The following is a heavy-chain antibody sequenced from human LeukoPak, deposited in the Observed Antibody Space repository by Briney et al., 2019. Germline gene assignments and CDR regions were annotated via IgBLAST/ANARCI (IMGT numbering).Heavy chain of an antibody. D-gene: IGHD3-16*01. CDR1: GYTFTGYY. Sequence: ASVKVSCKASGYTFTGYYMHWVRQAPGQGLEWMGWINPNSGGTNYAQKFQGRVTMTRDTSISTAYMELSRLRSDDTAVYYCARSSPFGPGHYDYWGQGTLVTVSS. CDR3: ARSSPFGPGHYDY. J-gene: IGHJ4*02. CDR2: INPNSGGT. V-gene: IGHV1-2*02.